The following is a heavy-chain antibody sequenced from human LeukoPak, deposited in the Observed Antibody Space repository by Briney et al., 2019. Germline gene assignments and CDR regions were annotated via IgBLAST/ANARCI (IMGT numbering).Heavy chain of an antibody. V-gene: IGHV1-2*02. Sequence: GASVKVSCKTSGYTFTGYYMHWVRQAPAQGLEWMGWINPNSGGTNYAQKFQGRVTMTRDTSISTAYMELSRLRSEDTAVYYCARVGATGTTSPFDYWAREPRSPSPQ. CDR2: INPNSGGT. CDR1: GYTFTGYY. J-gene: IGHJ4*02. CDR3: ARVGATGTTSPFDY. D-gene: IGHD1-1*01.